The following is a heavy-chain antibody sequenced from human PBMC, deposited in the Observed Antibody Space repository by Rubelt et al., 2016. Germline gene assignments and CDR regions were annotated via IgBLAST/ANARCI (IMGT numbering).Heavy chain of an antibody. CDR2: IHPGDSAT. CDR1: GYSFTSYW. J-gene: IGHJ4*02. D-gene: IGHD5-12*01. CDR3: SRLMGYSTIDY. V-gene: IGHV5-51*01. Sequence: EVQLVQSGAEVKKPGESLRISCKGSGYSFTSYWISWVRQMPGKGLEWMGIIHPGDSATRYSPSFQGQVTISADKSINTAYLQWSSLKASDTAIYYCSRLMGYSTIDYWGQGTLVTVSS.